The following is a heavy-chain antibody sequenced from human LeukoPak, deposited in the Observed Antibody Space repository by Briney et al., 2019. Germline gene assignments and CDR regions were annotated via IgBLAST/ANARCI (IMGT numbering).Heavy chain of an antibody. V-gene: IGHV4-34*01. CDR1: GGSFSGYY. CDR3: ATVQLELSFDP. D-gene: IGHD1-1*01. J-gene: IGHJ5*02. Sequence: SETLSLTCAVYGGSFSGYYWSWIRQPPGKGLEWIGEINHSGSTNYNPSLKSRVTISVDTSKNRFSLKLSSVTAADTAVYYCATVQLELSFDPWGQGTLVTVSS. CDR2: INHSGST.